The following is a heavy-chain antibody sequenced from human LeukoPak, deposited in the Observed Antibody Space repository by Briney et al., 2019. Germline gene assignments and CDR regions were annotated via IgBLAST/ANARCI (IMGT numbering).Heavy chain of an antibody. V-gene: IGHV3-23*01. CDR3: AKASSSWTQLWFFFDY. CDR2: ISGSGGST. Sequence: PGGSLRLSCAASGFTFSSYAMSWVRQAPGKGLEWVSAISGSGGSTYYADSVKGRFTISRDNSKNTLYLQMNSLRAEDTAVYYCAKASSSWTQLWFFFDYWGQGTLVTVSS. CDR1: GFTFSSYA. D-gene: IGHD5-18*01. J-gene: IGHJ4*02.